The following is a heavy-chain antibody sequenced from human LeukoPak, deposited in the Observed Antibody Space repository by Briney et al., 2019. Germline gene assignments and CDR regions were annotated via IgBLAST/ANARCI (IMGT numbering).Heavy chain of an antibody. CDR2: INPSGGST. CDR3: ARDYYDSSGYYLDY. CDR1: GYTFTSYD. D-gene: IGHD3-22*01. J-gene: IGHJ4*02. V-gene: IGHV1-46*01. Sequence: ASVKVSCKASGYTFTSYDINWVRQATGQGLEWMGIINPSGGSTSYAQKFQGRVTMTRDMSTSTVYMELRSLRSDDTAVYYCARDYYDSSGYYLDYWGQGTLVTVSS.